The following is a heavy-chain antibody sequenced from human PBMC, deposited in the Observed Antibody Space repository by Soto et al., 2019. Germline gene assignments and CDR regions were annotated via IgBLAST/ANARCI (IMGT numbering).Heavy chain of an antibody. CDR2: IIPIFGTA. D-gene: IGHD3-22*01. V-gene: IGHV1-69*13. J-gene: IGHJ6*04. Sequence: ASVKISCKASGGTFSSYAISWVRQAPGQGLEWMGGIIPIFGTANYAQKFQGRVTITADESTSTDYMELSSLRSEDTAVYYCARELHYYDSGNYYYYGMEVWGKGTTVTVSS. CDR3: ARELHYYDSGNYYYYGMEV. CDR1: GGTFSSYA.